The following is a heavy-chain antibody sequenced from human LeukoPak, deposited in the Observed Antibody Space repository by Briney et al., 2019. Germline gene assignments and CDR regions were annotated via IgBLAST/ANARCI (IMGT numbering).Heavy chain of an antibody. CDR1: GGSISSYY. D-gene: IGHD3-3*01. CDR2: IYTSGST. Sequence: SETLSLTCTVSGGSISSYYWSWIRQPAGKGLEWIGRIYTSGSTNYSPSLKSRVTMSVDTSKNQFSLRLSSVTAADTAVYYCARVWKDDYDFWSGYSYYMDVWGKVTTVTVSS. V-gene: IGHV4-4*07. CDR3: ARVWKDDYDFWSGYSYYMDV. J-gene: IGHJ6*03.